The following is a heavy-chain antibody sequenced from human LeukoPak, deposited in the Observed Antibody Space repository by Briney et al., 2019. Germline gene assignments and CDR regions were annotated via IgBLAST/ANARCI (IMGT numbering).Heavy chain of an antibody. CDR2: TYTSGST. D-gene: IGHD4-17*01. CDR1: GGSISSYY. Sequence: SETLSLTCTVSGGSISSYYWSWIRQPAGKGLEWIGRTYTSGSTNYNPSLKSRVTMSVDTSKNQFSLKLSSVTASDTAVYYCARDGAKYADYHTRWFYPWGQGTLVTVSS. V-gene: IGHV4-4*07. CDR3: ARDGAKYADYHTRWFYP. J-gene: IGHJ5*02.